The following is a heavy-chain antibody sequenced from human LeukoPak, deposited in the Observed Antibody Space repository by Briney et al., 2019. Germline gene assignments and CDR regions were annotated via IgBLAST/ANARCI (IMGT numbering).Heavy chain of an antibody. Sequence: SETLSLTCTVSDGSISSSYWSWIRQSPGKGLEWIGYIHHSGNTNSSPPLKSRVTISVDTPKNQFSLKLNSVTAADTAIYYCVRWQYCSGNCFFSAFDIWGQGKMVTVSS. CDR2: IHHSGNT. J-gene: IGHJ3*02. CDR1: DGSISSSY. V-gene: IGHV4-59*01. D-gene: IGHD2-21*01. CDR3: VRWQYCSGNCFFSAFDI.